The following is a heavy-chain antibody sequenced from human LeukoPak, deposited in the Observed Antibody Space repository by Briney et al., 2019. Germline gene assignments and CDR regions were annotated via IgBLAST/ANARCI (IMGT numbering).Heavy chain of an antibody. CDR1: GFTFSNYA. CDR3: AKDSIAAAVQGYFDS. D-gene: IGHD6-13*01. Sequence: GGSLRLSCVAPGFTFSNYAMSWVRQAPGKGLEWVSVMSGSGDITYYADSVKGRFTISRDNSKNTLYLQMNSLRAEDTAVYYCAKDSIAAAVQGYFDSWGQGTLVTVSS. J-gene: IGHJ4*02. V-gene: IGHV3-23*01. CDR2: MSGSGDIT.